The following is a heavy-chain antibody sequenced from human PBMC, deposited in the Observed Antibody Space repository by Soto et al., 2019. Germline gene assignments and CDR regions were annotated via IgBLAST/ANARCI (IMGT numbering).Heavy chain of an antibody. CDR3: AISPSSSPYFDY. CDR2: IYPGDHET. D-gene: IGHD6-13*01. J-gene: IGHJ4*02. CDR1: GYTFSNFW. Sequence: PGESLKISFQCSGYTFSNFWIGWVRQLPGKGLEWMGIIYPGDHETRYSPSFHGKVTISADKSINTAYLQWNSLEASDTAFYFCAISPSSSPYFDYSGQGALVTVSS. V-gene: IGHV5-51*01.